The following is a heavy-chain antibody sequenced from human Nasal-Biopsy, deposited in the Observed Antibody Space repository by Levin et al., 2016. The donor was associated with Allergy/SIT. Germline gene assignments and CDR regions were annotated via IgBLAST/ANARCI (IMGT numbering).Heavy chain of an antibody. CDR3: ARTPVVPAAEADWFDP. D-gene: IGHD2-2*01. CDR1: GYTFTGYY. V-gene: IGHV1-2*02. J-gene: IGHJ5*02. CDR2: INPNSGGT. Sequence: ASVKVSCKASGYTFTGYYMHWVRQAPGQGLEWMGWINPNSGGTNYAQKFQGRVTMTRDTSISTAYMELSRLRSDDTAVYYCARTPVVPAAEADWFDPWGQGTLVTVSS.